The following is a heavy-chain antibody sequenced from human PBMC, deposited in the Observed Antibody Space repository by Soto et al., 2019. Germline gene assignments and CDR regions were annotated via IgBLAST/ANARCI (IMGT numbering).Heavy chain of an antibody. CDR2: ISSSSSTI. D-gene: IGHD6-6*01. Sequence: PGGSLRLSCAASGFTFSSYSMNWVRQAPGKGLEWVSDISSSSSTIYYADSVKGRFTISRDNAKNSLYLQMNSLRDEETAVYYCVSFYTSSLIYYYYYGMDVWGQGTTVTVSS. CDR1: GFTFSSYS. CDR3: VSFYTSSLIYYYYYGMDV. V-gene: IGHV3-48*02. J-gene: IGHJ6*02.